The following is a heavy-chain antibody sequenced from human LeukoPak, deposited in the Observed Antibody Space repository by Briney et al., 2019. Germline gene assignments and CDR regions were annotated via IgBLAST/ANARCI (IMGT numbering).Heavy chain of an antibody. D-gene: IGHD6-13*01. Sequence: GGSLRLSCGASGFTFSSCAMSWVRQASGKGLEWVGLIRTKANTYATAYAASVTGRFTISRDDSKTTSYLQMNSLKTEDTALYFCTTSYSGNSWYDWFGPWGQGTLVTVSS. CDR1: GFTFSSCA. CDR2: IRTKANTYAT. V-gene: IGHV3-73*01. J-gene: IGHJ5*02. CDR3: TTSYSGNSWYDWFGP.